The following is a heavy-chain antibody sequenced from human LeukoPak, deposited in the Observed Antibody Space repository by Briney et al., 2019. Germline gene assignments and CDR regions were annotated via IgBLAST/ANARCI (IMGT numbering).Heavy chain of an antibody. CDR2: IYTSGST. D-gene: IGHD4-17*01. J-gene: IGHJ5*02. CDR1: WWFISRYY. V-gene: IGHV4-4*07. Sequence: SETLSLTFPGPWWFISRYYWSWVREPAGKGLEWGGRIYTSGSTNYNPSLKSRVTISVDKSKNHFSLKVSSVTAADTAVYYCARGDPTVTSNWFDPWGQGTLVTVSS. CDR3: ARGDPTVTSNWFDP.